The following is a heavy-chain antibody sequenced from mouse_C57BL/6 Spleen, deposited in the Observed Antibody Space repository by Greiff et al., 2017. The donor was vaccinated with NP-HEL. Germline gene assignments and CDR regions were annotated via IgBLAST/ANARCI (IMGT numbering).Heavy chain of an antibody. D-gene: IGHD2-4*01. CDR2: IYPGSGST. V-gene: IGHV1-55*01. J-gene: IGHJ4*01. Sequence: QVQLQQPGAELVKPGASVKLSCKASGYTFTSYWITWVKQRPGQGLEWIGDIYPGSGSTNYNEKFKSKATLTVDTSSSTAYMQLSSLTTEDPAIDYCANYDYPYYYAMDYWGQGTSVTVSS. CDR1: GYTFTSYW. CDR3: ANYDYPYYYAMDY.